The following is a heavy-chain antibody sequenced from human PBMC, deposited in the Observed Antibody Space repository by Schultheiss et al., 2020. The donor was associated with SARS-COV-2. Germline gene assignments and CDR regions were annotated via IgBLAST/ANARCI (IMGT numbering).Heavy chain of an antibody. J-gene: IGHJ6*02. V-gene: IGHV4-59*01. CDR1: GGSISSYY. CDR2: IYYSGST. Sequence: SETLSLTCTVSGGSISSYYWSWIRQPPGKGLEWIGSIYYSGSTNYNPSLKSRVTISVDTSKNQFSLKLSSVTAADTAVYYCARGGSSSSVNYYYYGMDVWGQGTTVTVSS. D-gene: IGHD6-6*01. CDR3: ARGGSSSSVNYYYYGMDV.